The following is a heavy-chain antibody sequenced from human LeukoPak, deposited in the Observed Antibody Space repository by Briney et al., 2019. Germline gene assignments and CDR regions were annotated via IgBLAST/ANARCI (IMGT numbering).Heavy chain of an antibody. CDR1: GFTFSSYG. CDR3: AKLTGDNNQPFDY. Sequence: GGSLRLSCAASGFTFSSYGMHWVRQAPGKGLEWVAVISYDGSNKYYADSVKGLFTISRDNSKNTLYLQMNSLRAEDTAVYYCAKLTGDNNQPFDYWGQGTLVTVSS. CDR2: ISYDGSNK. D-gene: IGHD7-27*01. V-gene: IGHV3-30*18. J-gene: IGHJ4*02.